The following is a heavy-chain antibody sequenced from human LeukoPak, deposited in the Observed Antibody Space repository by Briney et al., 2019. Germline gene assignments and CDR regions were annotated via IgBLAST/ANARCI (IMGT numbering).Heavy chain of an antibody. D-gene: IGHD6-19*01. CDR1: GGSFSGYY. J-gene: IGHJ4*02. CDR2: INHSGST. CDR3: ARGPRRGSSGWYGGWYYFDY. V-gene: IGHV4-34*01. Sequence: SETLSLTCAVYGGSFSGYYWSWIRQPPGKGVEWIGEINHSGSTNYNPSLKSRVTISVDTSKNQFSLKLSSVTAADTAVYYCARGPRRGSSGWYGGWYYFDYWGQGTLVTVSS.